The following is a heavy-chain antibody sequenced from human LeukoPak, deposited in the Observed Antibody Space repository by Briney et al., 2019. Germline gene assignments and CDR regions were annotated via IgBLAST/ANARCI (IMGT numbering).Heavy chain of an antibody. D-gene: IGHD3-3*01. V-gene: IGHV3-7*01. CDR1: GFTFSSYW. CDR2: IKQDGSEK. Sequence: PGGSLRLSCAASGFTFSSYWMGWVRQAPGKGLEWVANIKQDGSEKYYVDSVKGRFTISRDNAKNSLYLQMNSLRAEDTAVYYCATENAYYDFWGGYYRNLNWFDPWGQGTLVTVSS. J-gene: IGHJ5*02. CDR3: ATENAYYDFWGGYYRNLNWFDP.